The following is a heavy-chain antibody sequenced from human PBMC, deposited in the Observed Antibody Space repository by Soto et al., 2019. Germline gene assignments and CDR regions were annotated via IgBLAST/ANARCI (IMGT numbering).Heavy chain of an antibody. Sequence: SGPTLVNPTQTLTLTCTFSGFSLTTGGVGVGWIRQPPGKALEWLALIYWDDDKRYRPSLETRLTITKDTSKNQVVLTMSNMDPVDTAXYFCVFSRFSSSWPVDYWGQGSLVTVSS. CDR2: IYWDDDK. CDR1: GFSLTTGGVG. J-gene: IGHJ4*02. V-gene: IGHV2-5*02. D-gene: IGHD6-13*01. CDR3: VFSRFSSSWPVDY.